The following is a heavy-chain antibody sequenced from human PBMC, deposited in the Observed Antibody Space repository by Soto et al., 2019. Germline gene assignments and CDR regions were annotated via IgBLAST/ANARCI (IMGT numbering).Heavy chain of an antibody. CDR1: GLTFSNYA. D-gene: IGHD3-22*01. J-gene: IGHJ4*02. CDR3: ATRNYYDNRGYYKYYFDF. CDR2: ITGSGTTT. Sequence: EVQLLESGGGLIQRGGSLRLSCAASGLTFSNYAMSWVRQAPGKGLEWVSGITGSGTTTYYADSVKGRFTISRDNFRNDLSLQMNSLRAEDTAVYYCATRNYYDNRGYYKYYFDFWGQGSLVTVSS. V-gene: IGHV3-23*01.